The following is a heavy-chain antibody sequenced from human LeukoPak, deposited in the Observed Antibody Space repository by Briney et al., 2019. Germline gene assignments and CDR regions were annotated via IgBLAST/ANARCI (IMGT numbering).Heavy chain of an antibody. J-gene: IGHJ6*03. CDR3: AREAYCGGPSCFAVNYMDV. D-gene: IGHD2-2*01. CDR1: GSGFTFSEFW. CDR2: IKGAGSET. V-gene: IGHV3-7*01. Sequence: GGSLRLSCVASGSGFTFSEFWMGWVRQAPGERLEWVANIKGAGSETYYVDSVKGRFTISRDNVKNSVYLQMNSLRADDTSMYRCAREAYCGGPSCFAVNYMDVWGKGTTVTVSS.